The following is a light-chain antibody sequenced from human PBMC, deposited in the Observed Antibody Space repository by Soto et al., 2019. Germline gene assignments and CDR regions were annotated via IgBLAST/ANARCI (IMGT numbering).Light chain of an antibody. V-gene: IGKV3D-15*01. CDR1: QSVSSN. CDR3: QQYNNWPRT. CDR2: GAS. J-gene: IGKJ1*01. Sequence: EIEMTQSPATLSVSPGEDATLSCRASQSVSSNLAWYQQKPGQAPRLLIYGASTRATDIPARFSGSGSGTEFTLTISSLQSEDFAVYYCQQYNNWPRTFGQGTKVDNK.